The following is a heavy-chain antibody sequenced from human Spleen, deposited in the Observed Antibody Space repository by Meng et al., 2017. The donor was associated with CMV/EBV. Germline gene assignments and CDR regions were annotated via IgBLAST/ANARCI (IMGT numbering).Heavy chain of an antibody. J-gene: IGHJ4*02. Sequence: SETLSLTCTVSGGSISSSSYYWGWIRQPPGKGLEWIGSIYHSGSTYYSPSLKSRVTISVDTSKSQFSLNLSSVTAADTAVYYCARDRSTTVSTGVLDYWGQGALVTVSS. D-gene: IGHD4-11*01. CDR1: GGSISSSSYY. CDR3: ARDRSTTVSTGVLDY. V-gene: IGHV4-39*07. CDR2: IYHSGST.